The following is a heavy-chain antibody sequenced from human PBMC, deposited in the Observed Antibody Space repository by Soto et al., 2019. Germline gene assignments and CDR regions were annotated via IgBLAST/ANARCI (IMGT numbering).Heavy chain of an antibody. J-gene: IGHJ5*02. CDR1: GGSFHGYY. D-gene: IGHD3-16*01. CDR2: INHSGSV. Sequence: PSETLSLTCAVYGGSFHGYYWSWIRQPPGQGLECIGAINHSGSVHFNPTFKSRVSLSLDTSKNQMSLQLTSVSAAATAVYYCAKGPQADYYDSGPGDDSVPWGEGNRVT. CDR3: AKGPQADYYDSGPGDDSVP. V-gene: IGHV4-34*01.